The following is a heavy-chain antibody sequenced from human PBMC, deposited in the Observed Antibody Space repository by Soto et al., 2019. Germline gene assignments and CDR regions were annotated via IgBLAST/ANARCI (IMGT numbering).Heavy chain of an antibody. CDR1: GFTFSSDS. J-gene: IGHJ4*02. V-gene: IGHV3-48*01. CDR3: ARDESSMARFDY. D-gene: IGHD6-6*01. CDR2: ISTISTI. Sequence: DVQLVESGGGLGQPGGSLRLSCAASGFTFSSDSMNWVRQAPGKGLEWVSYISTISTIYYADSVKGRFTISRDNAKNSVYLQMNSLRAEDTAVYYCARDESSMARFDYWGQGTLVTVSS.